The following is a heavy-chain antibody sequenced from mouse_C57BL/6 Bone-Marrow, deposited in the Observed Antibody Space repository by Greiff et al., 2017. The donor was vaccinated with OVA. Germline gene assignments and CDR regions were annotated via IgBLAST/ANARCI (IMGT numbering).Heavy chain of an antibody. J-gene: IGHJ4*01. V-gene: IGHV1-59*01. CDR2: IDPSDSYT. CDR3: ARPYLDY. D-gene: IGHD2-10*01. CDR1: GYTFTSYW. Sequence: QVQLQQSGAELVRPGTSVKLSCKASGYTFTSYWMHWVKQRPGQGLEWIGVIDPSDSYTNYNQKFKGKATWTVDTSSSTAYMQLSSLTSEDSAVYYCARPYLDYWGQGTSVTVSS.